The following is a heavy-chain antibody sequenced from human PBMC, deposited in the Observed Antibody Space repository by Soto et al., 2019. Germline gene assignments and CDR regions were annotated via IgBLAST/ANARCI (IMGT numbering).Heavy chain of an antibody. Sequence: PSETLSLTCSVSGDSISSTTYYWGWIRQPPGKGLEWIGSVYYSGNIYHNPSLKSRISTSVDTSKNQFSLKLNSVTAADTALYYCARLLYDRSGYHYFDCWGRGTLVTVSS. V-gene: IGHV4-39*01. CDR1: GDSISSTTYY. CDR3: ARLLYDRSGYHYFDC. D-gene: IGHD3-22*01. J-gene: IGHJ4*02. CDR2: VYYSGNI.